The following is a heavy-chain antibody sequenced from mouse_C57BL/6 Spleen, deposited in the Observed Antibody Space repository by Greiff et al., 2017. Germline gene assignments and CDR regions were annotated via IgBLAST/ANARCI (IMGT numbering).Heavy chain of an antibody. Sequence: EVKVEESGGGLVKPGGSLKLSCAASGFTFSSYAMSWVRQTPEKRLEWVATISDGGSYTYYPDNVKGRFPISRDNAKNNLYLQMSRLKSEDTAMYYCARGGPILGRGVYFDYWGQGTTLTVSS. V-gene: IGHV5-4*03. CDR3: ARGGPILGRGVYFDY. CDR1: GFTFSSYA. D-gene: IGHD4-1*01. CDR2: ISDGGSYT. J-gene: IGHJ2*01.